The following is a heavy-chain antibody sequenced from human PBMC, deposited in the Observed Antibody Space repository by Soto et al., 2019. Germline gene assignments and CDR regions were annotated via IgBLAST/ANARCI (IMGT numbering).Heavy chain of an antibody. V-gene: IGHV4-59*01. CDR1: GGSISSYY. CDR3: ARVVRGYSYWFDP. CDR2: IYYSGST. J-gene: IGHJ5*02. D-gene: IGHD5-18*01. Sequence: SETLSLTSTVSGGSISSYYWSWIRQPPGKGLEWIGYIYYSGSTNYNPSLKSRVTISVDTSKNQFSLKLSSVTAADTAVYYCARVVRGYSYWFDPWGQGTLVTVSS.